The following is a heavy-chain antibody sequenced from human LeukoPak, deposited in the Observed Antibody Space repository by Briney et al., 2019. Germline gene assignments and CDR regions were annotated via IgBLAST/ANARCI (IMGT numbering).Heavy chain of an antibody. J-gene: IGHJ5*02. V-gene: IGHV4-34*01. Sequence: PSETLSLTCAVYSWSFNDFHWNWPRRPTGKGLEWIGEINARGDTNYNPSLKSRVTISVDTSKNQFSLSLSSMSASDTAVYYCARGQVPAARGHNWFDPWGQGTLVTVSS. D-gene: IGHD2-2*01. CDR3: ARGQVPAARGHNWFDP. CDR2: INARGDT. CDR1: SWSFNDFH.